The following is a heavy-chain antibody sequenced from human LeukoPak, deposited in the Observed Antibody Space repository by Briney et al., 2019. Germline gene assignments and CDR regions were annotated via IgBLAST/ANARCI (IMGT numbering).Heavy chain of an antibody. CDR1: GFTFSSYG. CDR3: AKDPQRKPKYYDILTGLGD. D-gene: IGHD3-9*01. V-gene: IGHV3-30*18. CDR2: ISYDGSNK. J-gene: IGHJ4*02. Sequence: GGSLRLSCAASGFTFSSYGMHWVRQAPGKGLEWVAVISYDGSNKYYADSVKGRFTISRDNSKNTLYLQMNSLRAEDTAVYYCAKDPQRKPKYYDILTGLGDWGQGTLVTVSS.